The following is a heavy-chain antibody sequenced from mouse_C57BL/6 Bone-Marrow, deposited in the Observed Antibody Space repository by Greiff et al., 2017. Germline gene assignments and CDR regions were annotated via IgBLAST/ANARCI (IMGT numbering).Heavy chain of an antibody. V-gene: IGHV1-7*01. Sequence: QVQLKESGAELAKPGASVKLSCKASGYTFTSYWMHWVKQRPGQGLEWIGYINPSSGYTKYNQKFKDKATLTADKSSSTAYMQLSSLTYADSAVYYCARGAPPGRESYGKDWYFDVWGTGTTVTVSS. D-gene: IGHD2-1*01. CDR1: GYTFTSYW. J-gene: IGHJ1*03. CDR3: ARGAPPGRESYGKDWYFDV. CDR2: INPSSGYT.